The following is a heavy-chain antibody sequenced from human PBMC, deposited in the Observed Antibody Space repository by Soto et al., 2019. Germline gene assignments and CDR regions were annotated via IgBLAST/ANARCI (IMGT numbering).Heavy chain of an antibody. Sequence: ASVKVSCKASGYSFANYGLCWVRQVPGQGLEWMGYISPSSGYTTYAPNLQERVIMTTDSSTTTVYMELRSLTSDDTAVYYCAREMWTRSGPQNFFDYWGQGALVTVSS. CDR3: AREMWTRSGPQNFFDY. D-gene: IGHD6-25*01. V-gene: IGHV1-18*01. J-gene: IGHJ4*02. CDR1: GYSFANYG. CDR2: ISPSSGYT.